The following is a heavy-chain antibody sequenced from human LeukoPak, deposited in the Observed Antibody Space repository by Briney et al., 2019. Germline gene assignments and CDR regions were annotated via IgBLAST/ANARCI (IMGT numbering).Heavy chain of an antibody. Sequence: GGPLRLPCAPSGFTFNIYAMSCARHAPGKGLKCVSAIRGSGCSTYCADSVNGRFSNSKDNSKTRLYLQMNSLRDEDTAVYYCAKELKGIRYCDWLQRTSDAFDIWGQGTMVTVSS. CDR3: AKELKGIRYCDWLQRTSDAFDI. J-gene: IGHJ3*02. CDR1: GFTFNIYA. CDR2: IRGSGCST. V-gene: IGHV3-23*01. D-gene: IGHD3-9*01.